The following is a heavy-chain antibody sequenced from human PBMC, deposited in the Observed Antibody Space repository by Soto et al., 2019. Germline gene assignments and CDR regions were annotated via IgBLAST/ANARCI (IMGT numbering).Heavy chain of an antibody. D-gene: IGHD6-6*01. CDR1: GYTFTGYG. J-gene: IGHJ4*02. CDR2: ISAYDGNT. V-gene: IGHV1-18*01. CDR3: ASPLTLAARPMGV. Sequence: QVHLVQSGAEVKKPGASVKVSCKASGYTFTGYGISWVRQAPGQGLEWMGWISAYDGNTHYPQQLQGRVTMTTDTSTGTAYMELTSLRSDDTAVYYCASPLTLAARPMGVWGQGTLVTVSS.